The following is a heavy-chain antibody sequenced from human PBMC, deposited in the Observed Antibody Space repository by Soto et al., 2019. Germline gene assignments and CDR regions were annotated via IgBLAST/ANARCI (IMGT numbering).Heavy chain of an antibody. CDR1: GGSISSSSYY. CDR3: AGFTMVREYSDY. CDR2: IYYSGST. D-gene: IGHD3-10*01. J-gene: IGHJ4*02. V-gene: IGHV4-39*01. Sequence: PSETLSLTCTVSGGSISSSSYYWGWIRQPPGKGLEWIGSIYYSGSTYYNPSLKSRVTISVDTSKNQFSLKLSSVTAADTAVYYCAGFTMVREYSDYWGQGTLVTVSS.